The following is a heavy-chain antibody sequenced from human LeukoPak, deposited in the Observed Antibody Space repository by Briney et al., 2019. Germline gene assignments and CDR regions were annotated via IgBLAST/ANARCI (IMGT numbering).Heavy chain of an antibody. V-gene: IGHV4-39*07. CDR3: ARVASSGYYFGNAFDI. CDR2: IYYSGST. J-gene: IGHJ3*02. D-gene: IGHD3-22*01. Sequence: SETLSLTCTVSGGSISSSSYYWGWIRQPPGKGLEWIGSIYYSGSTYYNPSLKSRVTISVDTSKNQFSLKLSSVTAADTAVYYCARVASSGYYFGNAFDIWGQGTMVTVSS. CDR1: GGSISSSSYY.